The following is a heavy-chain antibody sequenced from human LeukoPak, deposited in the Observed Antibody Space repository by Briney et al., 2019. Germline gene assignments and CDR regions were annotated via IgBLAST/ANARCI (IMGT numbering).Heavy chain of an antibody. D-gene: IGHD3-22*01. CDR2: ISGRGGST. Sequence: GGSLRLSCAASGFTFSNYAMSWVRQAPGKGLEWVSAISGRGGSTYYADSVKGRFTISRDNAKNSLYLQMNSLRDEDTAVYYCARPKYYYDSSGYYAAWGQGTLVTVSS. CDR3: ARPKYYYDSSGYYAA. J-gene: IGHJ4*02. CDR1: GFTFSNYA. V-gene: IGHV3-23*01.